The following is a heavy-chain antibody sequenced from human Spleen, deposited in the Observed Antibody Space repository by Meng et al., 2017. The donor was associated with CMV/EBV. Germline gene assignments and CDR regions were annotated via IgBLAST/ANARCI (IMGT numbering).Heavy chain of an antibody. CDR3: ARAPVDSSGYSYYYYYGMDV. V-gene: IGHV1-69*10. CDR1: GDTFSTYT. CDR2: IIPILGIA. Sequence: SVKVSCKASGDTFSTYTISWVRQAPGQGLEWMGGIIPILGIANYAQKFQGRVTITADKSTSTAYMELSSLRSEDTAVYYCARAPVDSSGYSYYYYYGMDVWGQGTTVTVSS. D-gene: IGHD3-22*01. J-gene: IGHJ6*02.